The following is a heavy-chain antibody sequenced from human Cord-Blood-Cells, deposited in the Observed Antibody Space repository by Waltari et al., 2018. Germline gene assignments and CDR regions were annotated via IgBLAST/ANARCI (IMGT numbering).Heavy chain of an antibody. V-gene: IGHV1-3*01. CDR1: VYTFTSYA. J-gene: IGHJ1*01. Sequence: QVQLVQFGAEVKKPGASVTVFCKASVYTFTSYAMHWVRQAPGQRLEWMGWISAGNGNTKYSQKFQGRVTITRDTSASTAYMELSSLRSEDTAVYYCARGVVASSEYFQHWGQGTLVTVSS. CDR2: ISAGNGNT. CDR3: ARGVVASSEYFQH. D-gene: IGHD2-15*01.